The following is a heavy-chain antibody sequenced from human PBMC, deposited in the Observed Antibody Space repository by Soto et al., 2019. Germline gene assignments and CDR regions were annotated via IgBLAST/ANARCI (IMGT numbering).Heavy chain of an antibody. V-gene: IGHV3-33*01. CDR2: IWYDGSDE. D-gene: IGHD3-22*01. CDR1: GFIFSSYG. J-gene: IGHJ4*02. Sequence: PGGSLRLSCAASGFIFSSYGMHWVRQAPGKGLEWVAVIWYDGSDEFYADSVKGRFTISRDNSKNTLYLQMNSLRAEDTAVYYCVRGGGLDYYDSSAYYHPIDYWGQGILVTVS. CDR3: VRGGGLDYYDSSAYYHPIDY.